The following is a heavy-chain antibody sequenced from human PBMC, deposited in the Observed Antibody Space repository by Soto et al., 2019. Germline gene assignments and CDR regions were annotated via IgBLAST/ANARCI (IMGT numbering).Heavy chain of an antibody. V-gene: IGHV3-30-3*01. CDR1: GFTFSSYA. CDR3: ARTEAGYYDILTDYYRPYYYGMDV. D-gene: IGHD3-9*01. J-gene: IGHJ6*02. Sequence: GGSLRLSCAASGFTFSSYAMHWVRQAPGKGLEWVAVIPYDGSNKYYADSVKGRFTISRDNSKNTLYLQMNSLRAEDTAVYYCARTEAGYYDILTDYYRPYYYGMDVWGQGTTVTVSS. CDR2: IPYDGSNK.